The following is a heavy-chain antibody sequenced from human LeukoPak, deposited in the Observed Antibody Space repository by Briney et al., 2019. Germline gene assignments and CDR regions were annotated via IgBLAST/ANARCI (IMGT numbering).Heavy chain of an antibody. D-gene: IGHD6-19*01. Sequence: GGSLRLSCAASGFTFSSYWMSWVRQAPGKGLEWVANIKQDGSEKYYVDSVKGRFTISRDNAKNSLYLQMNSLRAEDTAVYYCARDGLIAVAGWYSNWFDPWGQGTLVTVSS. CDR2: IKQDGSEK. J-gene: IGHJ5*02. CDR3: ARDGLIAVAGWYSNWFDP. CDR1: GFTFSSYW. V-gene: IGHV3-7*01.